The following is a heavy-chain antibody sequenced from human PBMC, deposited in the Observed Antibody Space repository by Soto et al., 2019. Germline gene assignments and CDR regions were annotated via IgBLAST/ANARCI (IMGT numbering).Heavy chain of an antibody. Sequence: ASVKVSCKASGYTFTSYYMHWVRQAPGQGLGWMGIINPSGGSTSYAQKFQGRVTMTRDTSTSTVYMELSSLRSEDTAVYYCARGSEYYDILTGYYDYWGQGTLVTVSS. D-gene: IGHD3-9*01. CDR2: INPSGGST. J-gene: IGHJ4*02. V-gene: IGHV1-46*01. CDR3: ARGSEYYDILTGYYDY. CDR1: GYTFTSYY.